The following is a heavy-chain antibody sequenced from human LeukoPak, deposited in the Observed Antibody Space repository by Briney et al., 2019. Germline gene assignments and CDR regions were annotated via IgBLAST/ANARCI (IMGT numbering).Heavy chain of an antibody. D-gene: IGHD6-13*01. Sequence: GGSLRLSCAASGFMFSDYWMSWVRQAPGKGLEWVSAISGSGGSTYYADSVKGRFTISRDNSKNTLYLQMNSLRAEDTAVYYCAKVSSSSWYYAFDIWGQGTMVTVSS. CDR2: ISGSGGST. J-gene: IGHJ3*02. CDR3: AKVSSSSWYYAFDI. CDR1: GFMFSDYW. V-gene: IGHV3-23*01.